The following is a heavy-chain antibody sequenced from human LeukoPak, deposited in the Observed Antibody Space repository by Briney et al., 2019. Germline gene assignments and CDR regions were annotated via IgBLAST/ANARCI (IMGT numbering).Heavy chain of an antibody. CDR1: GGTFSSYA. CDR2: IIPIFGTA. CDR3: ARSKENGRDGSNYLDY. V-gene: IGHV1-69*05. Sequence: SVKVSCRASGGTFSSYAMSWVRQAPGQGREGMGGIIPIFGTANYAQKFPRRLTITTAAPTSTAYIDWSTLRSEDTAVYYCARSKENGRDGSNYLDYWGQGTPVTVSS. J-gene: IGHJ4*02. D-gene: IGHD5-24*01.